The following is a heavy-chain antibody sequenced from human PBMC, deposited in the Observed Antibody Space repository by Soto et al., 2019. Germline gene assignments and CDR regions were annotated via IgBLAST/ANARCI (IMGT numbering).Heavy chain of an antibody. J-gene: IGHJ3*02. D-gene: IGHD3-16*01. Sequence: QVLLVQSGAEVKKPGASVKVSCKASGYTFTSYDINWVRQAAEQGLEWMGWMNPSSGNKAYAQNFQGRVTMTRNISSNTAYMELTSLRSEDTAAYYCARGGVSRGAFDIWGQGTMVTVTS. CDR3: ARGGVSRGAFDI. V-gene: IGHV1-8*01. CDR2: MNPSSGNK. CDR1: GYTFTSYD.